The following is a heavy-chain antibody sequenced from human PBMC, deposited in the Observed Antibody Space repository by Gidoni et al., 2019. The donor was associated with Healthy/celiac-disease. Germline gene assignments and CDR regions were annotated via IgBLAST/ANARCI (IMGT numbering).Heavy chain of an antibody. CDR3: TRPVYCSGGSCYSEI. J-gene: IGHJ4*02. V-gene: IGHV3-73*01. CDR2: IRSKANSYAT. CDR1: GFPFSLPA. D-gene: IGHD2-15*01. Sequence: EVQLVESGGGLVQPGGSLTLSCAASGFPFSLPAMHWVRQASGKGLEWVGRIRSKANSYATAYAASVKGRFTISRDDSKNTAYLQMNSLKTEDTAVYYCTRPVYCSGGSCYSEIWGQGTLVTVSS.